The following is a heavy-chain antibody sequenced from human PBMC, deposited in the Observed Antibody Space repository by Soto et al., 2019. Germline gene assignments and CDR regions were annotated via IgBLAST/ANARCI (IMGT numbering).Heavy chain of an antibody. D-gene: IGHD1-20*01. V-gene: IGHV1-18*01. CDR1: GYTFTSYG. CDR3: ARDQSYNWTKPESDY. J-gene: IGHJ4*02. Sequence: QVQLVQSGAEVKKPGASVKVSCKASGYTFTSYGISWVRQAPGQGLEWMGWISAYNGNTNYAQMLQGRVTMTTDTSTTTAYMELRSLRSDETAVYYCARDQSYNWTKPESDYWGQGTLVTVSS. CDR2: ISAYNGNT.